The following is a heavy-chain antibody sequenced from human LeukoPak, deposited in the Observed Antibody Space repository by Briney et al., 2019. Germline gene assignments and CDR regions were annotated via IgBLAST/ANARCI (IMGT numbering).Heavy chain of an antibody. CDR2: IYYSGST. D-gene: IGHD3-10*01. CDR1: GGSISSYY. CDR3: ARDGYYGRRWFDP. Sequence: PSETLSLTCTVSGGSISSYYWSWIRQPPGKGLEWIGYIYYSGSTNYNPSLKSRVTISVDTSKNQFSLKLSSVTAADTAVYYCARDGYYGRRWFDPWGQGTLVTVSS. J-gene: IGHJ5*02. V-gene: IGHV4-59*01.